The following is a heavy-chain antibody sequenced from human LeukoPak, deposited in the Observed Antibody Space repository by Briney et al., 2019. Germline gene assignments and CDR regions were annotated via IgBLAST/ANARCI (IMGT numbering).Heavy chain of an antibody. J-gene: IGHJ4*02. D-gene: IGHD2-15*01. CDR3: AAEGQWSLVHYFNS. V-gene: IGHV1-24*01. CDR1: GNTLTDLS. Sequence: ASVTVSCKVSGNTLTDLSIHWVRQAPEKGLDWMGGFDPEDAEVIYAEKFQDRVTMTEDPSTDTAYLELSSLRSEDTAVYYCAAEGQWSLVHYFNSWGQGTLVTVSS. CDR2: FDPEDAEV.